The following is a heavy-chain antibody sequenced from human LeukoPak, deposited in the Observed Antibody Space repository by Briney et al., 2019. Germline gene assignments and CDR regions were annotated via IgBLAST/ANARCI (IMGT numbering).Heavy chain of an antibody. Sequence: PSETLSLTRTVSGGSISSYYWSWIRQPPGKGLEWIGYIYYSGSTNYNPSLKSRVTISVDTSKNQFSLKLSSVTAADTAVYYCAIKTSVDADYWGQGTLVTVSS. D-gene: IGHD5-12*01. CDR3: AIKTSVDADY. V-gene: IGHV4-59*01. CDR2: IYYSGST. J-gene: IGHJ4*02. CDR1: GGSISSYY.